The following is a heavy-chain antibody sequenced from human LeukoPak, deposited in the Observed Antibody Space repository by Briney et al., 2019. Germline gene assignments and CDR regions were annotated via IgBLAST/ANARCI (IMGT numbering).Heavy chain of an antibody. Sequence: KPSETLSLTCAVYGVTFSDYYWTDIPQPPGKGLEGIGEINHSGSTNYNPSLESRVTISVDTSKNQISLKLNSMTAAETAVYYCARGATSTTWFDPWGQGALVTVSS. CDR3: ARGATSTTWFDP. J-gene: IGHJ5*02. V-gene: IGHV4-34*01. CDR1: GVTFSDYY. CDR2: INHSGST. D-gene: IGHD1-1*01.